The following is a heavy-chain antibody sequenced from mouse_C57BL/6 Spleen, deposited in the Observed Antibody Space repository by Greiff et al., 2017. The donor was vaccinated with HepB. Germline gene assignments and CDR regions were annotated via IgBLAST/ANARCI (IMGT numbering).Heavy chain of an antibody. V-gene: IGHV5-17*01. CDR1: GFTFSDYG. CDR2: ISSGSSTT. CDR3: ARGDRGRRDYFDD. D-gene: IGHD1-1*01. J-gene: IGHJ2*01. Sequence: EVKVVESGGGLVKPGGSLKLSCAASGFTFSDYGMHWVRQAPEKGLEWVAYISSGSSTTYYADTVKGRFTIARDNAKNTLFLQRTSLRSEDTAMYYCARGDRGRRDYFDDWGKGTTLTVSS.